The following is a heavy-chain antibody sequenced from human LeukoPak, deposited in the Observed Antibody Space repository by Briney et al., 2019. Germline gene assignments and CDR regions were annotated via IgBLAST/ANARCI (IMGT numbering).Heavy chain of an antibody. Sequence: SETLSLTCAVYGGSFSGYYWGWIRQPPGKGLEWIGEINHSGGTNYNPSLKSRVTISVDTSKNQFSLKLTPVTAADTAVYYCARGTLKSPTRPRDYWGQGNLVTVSS. CDR3: ARGTLKSPTRPRDY. CDR1: GGSFSGYY. J-gene: IGHJ4*02. CDR2: INHSGGT. V-gene: IGHV4-34*01.